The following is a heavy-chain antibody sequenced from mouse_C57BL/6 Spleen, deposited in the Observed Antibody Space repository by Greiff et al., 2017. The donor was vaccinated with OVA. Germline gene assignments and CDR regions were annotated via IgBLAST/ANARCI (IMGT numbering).Heavy chain of an antibody. D-gene: IGHD1-1*01. CDR3: ARGYYYYGSSYVFDY. CDR2: INPNNGGT. CDR1: GYTFTDYY. Sequence: EVQLQQSGPELVKPGASVKISCKASGYTFTDYYMNWVKQSPGKSLEWIGDINPNNGGTSYNQKFKGKATLTVDKSSSTAYMELRSLTSEDSAVYYCARGYYYYGSSYVFDYWGQGTTLTVSS. V-gene: IGHV1-26*01. J-gene: IGHJ2*01.